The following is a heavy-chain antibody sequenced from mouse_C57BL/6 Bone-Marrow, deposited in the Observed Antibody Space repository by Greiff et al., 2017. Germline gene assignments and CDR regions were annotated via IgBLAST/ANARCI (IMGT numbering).Heavy chain of an antibody. Sequence: EVKLVESGGGLVKPGGSLKLSCAASGFTFSSYAMSWVRQTPEKRLEWVGTISAGGSYTYYPDNVKGRVTISRDNAKNNLYLQMSHLKSEDTAMYYCAREGLGPHMDYWGQGTSVTVSS. V-gene: IGHV5-4*01. CDR1: GFTFSSYA. J-gene: IGHJ4*01. D-gene: IGHD4-1*01. CDR2: ISAGGSYT. CDR3: AREGLGPHMDY.